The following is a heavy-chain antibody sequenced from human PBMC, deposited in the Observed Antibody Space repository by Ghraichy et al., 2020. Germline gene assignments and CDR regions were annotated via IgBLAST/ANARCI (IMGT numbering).Heavy chain of an antibody. D-gene: IGHD2-21*01. CDR2: ILHDGSHE. V-gene: IGHV3-33*05. Sequence: GESLNISCSASDFTFSYYGFHWVRQAPGKGLEWVAFILHDGSHEFYADSVRGRFSISRENSKNTSYLQMNSLRHDDTAIYFCARERLGLLGVRPHYYGMDVWGQGTTVSVTS. CDR1: DFTFSYYG. CDR3: ARERLGLLGVRPHYYGMDV. J-gene: IGHJ6*02.